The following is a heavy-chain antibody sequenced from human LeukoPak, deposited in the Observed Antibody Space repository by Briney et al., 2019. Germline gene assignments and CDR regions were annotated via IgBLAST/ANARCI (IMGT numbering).Heavy chain of an antibody. Sequence: QSGRSLRLSCAASGFTFNNYGLIWVRQAPGKGLEWVAAISNDVGDIMYAALVEGRFTISRDNSKNTMFLQMNSLRAEDTALYYCAKGSTGYFADLWGQGTLVTVSS. J-gene: IGHJ5*02. V-gene: IGHV3-23*01. CDR2: ISNDVGDI. D-gene: IGHD3-22*01. CDR1: GFTFNNYG. CDR3: AKGSTGYFADL.